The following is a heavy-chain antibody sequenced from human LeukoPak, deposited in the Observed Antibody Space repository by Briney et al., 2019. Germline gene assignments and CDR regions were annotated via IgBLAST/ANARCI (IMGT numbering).Heavy chain of an antibody. D-gene: IGHD3-10*01. CDR3: ARCGLAVELLYYYYYMDV. Sequence: PSGTLSLTCAVSGGSISSSNWWSWVRQPPGKGLEWIGEIYHSGSTNYNPSLKSRVTISVDTSKNQFSLKLSSVTAADTAVYYCARCGLAVELLYYYYYMDVWGKGTTVTVSS. CDR1: GGSISSSNW. CDR2: IYHSGST. V-gene: IGHV4-4*02. J-gene: IGHJ6*03.